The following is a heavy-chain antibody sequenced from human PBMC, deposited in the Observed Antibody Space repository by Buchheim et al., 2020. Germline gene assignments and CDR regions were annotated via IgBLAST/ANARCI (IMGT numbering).Heavy chain of an antibody. D-gene: IGHD2-2*01. Sequence: QVQLVESGGGVVQPGRSLRLSCAASGFTFSSYGMHWVRQAPGKGLEWVAVISYDGSNKYYADSVKGRFTISRDNSKNTLYLQMNSLRAEDTAVYYCAKDLRYCISTSCQGYYGMDVWGQGTT. CDR2: ISYDGSNK. CDR3: AKDLRYCISTSCQGYYGMDV. J-gene: IGHJ6*02. CDR1: GFTFSSYG. V-gene: IGHV3-30*18.